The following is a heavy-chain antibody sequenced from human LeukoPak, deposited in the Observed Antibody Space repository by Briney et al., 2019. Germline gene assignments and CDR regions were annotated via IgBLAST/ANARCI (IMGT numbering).Heavy chain of an antibody. CDR1: GGSISSSSYY. D-gene: IGHD3-22*01. CDR3: ASLPYYYDSSGYYYYYYMDV. J-gene: IGHJ6*03. Sequence: SETLSLTCTVSGGSISSSSYYWGWIRQPPGKGLEWIGSIYYGGSTYYNPFLKSRVTISVDTSKNQFSLKLSSVTAADTAVYYCASLPYYYDSSGYYYYYYMDVWGKGATVTVSS. V-gene: IGHV4-39*01. CDR2: IYYGGST.